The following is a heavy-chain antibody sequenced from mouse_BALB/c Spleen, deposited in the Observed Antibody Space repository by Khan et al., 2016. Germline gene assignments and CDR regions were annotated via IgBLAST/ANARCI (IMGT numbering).Heavy chain of an antibody. CDR2: ISYDGSN. CDR1: GYSITSGYY. CDR3: AITTVAMDY. V-gene: IGHV3-6*02. Sequence: EVQLQESGPGLVKPSQSLSLTCSVTGYSITSGYYWNWIRQFPGNKLEWMGYISYDGSNNYNPSLKNRISITRDTSKNQFFLKLNSVTTEDTATYYCAITTVAMDYWGRGTSVTVSS. D-gene: IGHD1-1*01. J-gene: IGHJ4*01.